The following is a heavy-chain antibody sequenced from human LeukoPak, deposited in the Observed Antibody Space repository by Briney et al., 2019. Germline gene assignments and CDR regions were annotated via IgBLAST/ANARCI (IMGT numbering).Heavy chain of an antibody. V-gene: IGHV5-51*01. CDR1: GYSFTSYW. J-gene: IGHJ3*02. CDR3: ARRRGYGGKGHDAFDI. Sequence: GESLKISCKGSGYSFTSYWIGWVRQMPGKGLEWMGIIYPGDSDTRYSPSLQGQVTISADKSISTAYLQWSSLKASDTAMYYCARRRGYGGKGHDAFDIWGQGTMVTVSS. CDR2: IYPGDSDT. D-gene: IGHD4-23*01.